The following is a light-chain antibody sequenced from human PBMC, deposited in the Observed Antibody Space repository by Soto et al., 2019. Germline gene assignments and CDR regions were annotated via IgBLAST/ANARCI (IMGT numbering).Light chain of an antibody. CDR3: QQFNTWPRDT. J-gene: IGKJ1*01. V-gene: IGKV3-15*01. CDR2: GAS. CDR1: QSVSSSY. Sequence: EIVLTQSPGTLSLSPGERATLSCRASQSVSSSYLAWYQQKPGQAPRLLIYGASTRATGIPARFSGGGSGTDFTLTISSLQSEDSAVYYCQQFNTWPRDTFGQGTKVDIK.